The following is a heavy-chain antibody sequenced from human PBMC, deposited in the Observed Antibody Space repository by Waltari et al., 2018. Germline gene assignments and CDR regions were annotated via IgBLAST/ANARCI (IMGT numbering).Heavy chain of an antibody. J-gene: IGHJ4*02. D-gene: IGHD6-13*01. CDR2: IYHSGST. V-gene: IGHV4-38-2*01. CDR3: ALTLAAAGHFDY. CDR1: GYSISSGYY. Sequence: QVQLQESGPGLVKPSETLSLTCAVSGYSISSGYYWGWIRQPPGKGLEWIGSIYHSGSTYYNPSLKSRVTISVDTSKNQFSLKLSSVTAADTAVYYCALTLAAAGHFDYWGQGTLVTVSS.